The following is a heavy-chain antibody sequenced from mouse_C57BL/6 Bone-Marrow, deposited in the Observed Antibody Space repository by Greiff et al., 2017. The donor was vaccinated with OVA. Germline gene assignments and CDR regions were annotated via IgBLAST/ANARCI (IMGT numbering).Heavy chain of an antibody. Sequence: VEPGASVKISCKVSGYTFTDHTIHWMKQRPEQGLEWIGYIYPRDGSTKCNEKFKGKATLTADKSSSTAYMQLNSLTSEDSAVYFCADDGYYVGFAYWGQGTLVTVSA. V-gene: IGHV1-78*01. CDR3: ADDGYYVGFAY. J-gene: IGHJ3*01. CDR1: GYTFTDHT. CDR2: IYPRDGST. D-gene: IGHD2-3*01.